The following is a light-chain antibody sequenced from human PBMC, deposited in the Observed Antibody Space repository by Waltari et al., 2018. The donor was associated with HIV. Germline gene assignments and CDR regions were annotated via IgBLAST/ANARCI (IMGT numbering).Light chain of an antibody. CDR3: VAWDDSLRGVL. J-gene: IGLJ2*01. V-gene: IGLV1-47*01. CDR2: RND. CDR1: TSNIGSNY. Sequence: SVLTQPPSASGTPGQRVTISCSGSTSNIGSNYVFWYQHLPGTAPKLLIHRNDQRPSGVPDRFSASTSVTSASLAISGLRSEDEADYYCVAWDDSLRGVLFGGGTKVAVL.